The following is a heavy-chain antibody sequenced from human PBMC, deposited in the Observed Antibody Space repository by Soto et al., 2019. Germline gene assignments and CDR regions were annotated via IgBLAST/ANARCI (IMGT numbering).Heavy chain of an antibody. V-gene: IGHV4-4*02. CDR2: IDHSGST. D-gene: IGHD2-8*01. J-gene: IGHJ4*02. CDR3: HSDHDY. Sequence: SETLSLTCAVSGVSLSNPNWWAWVRQAPGKGLEWIGQIDHSGSTNYNPSLKSRVTISVDTSKNQFSLKTDDTAVYYCTAGLGHSDHDYWGQGTLVTVSS. CDR1: GVSLSNPNW.